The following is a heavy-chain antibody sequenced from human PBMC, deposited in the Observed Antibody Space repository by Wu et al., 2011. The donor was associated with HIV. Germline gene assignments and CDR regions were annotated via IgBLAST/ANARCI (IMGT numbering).Heavy chain of an antibody. CDR1: GYTFTSYD. CDR3: ASYSDRLIAVAGPSIYYYYGMDV. D-gene: IGHD6-19*01. V-gene: IGHV1-8*01. J-gene: IGHJ6*02. Sequence: QVQLVQSGAEVKKPGASVKVSCKASGYTFTSYDINWVRQATGQGLEWMGWMNPNSGNTGYAQKFQGRVTMTRNTSISTAYMELSSLRSEDTAVYYCASYSDRLIAVAGPSIYYYYGMDVWAKGPRSPSP. CDR2: MNPNSGNT.